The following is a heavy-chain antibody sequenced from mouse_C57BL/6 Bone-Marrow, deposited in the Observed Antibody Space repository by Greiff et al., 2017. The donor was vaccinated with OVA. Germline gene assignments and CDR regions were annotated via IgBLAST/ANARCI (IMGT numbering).Heavy chain of an antibody. Sequence: VHVKQSGAELVRPGASVKLSCTASGFNIKDDYMHWVKQRPEQGLEWIGWIDPENGDTEYASKFQGKATITADTSSNTAYLQLSSLTSEDTAVYYCTPNCFAYWGQGTLVTVSA. CDR2: IDPENGDT. J-gene: IGHJ3*01. CDR3: TPNCFAY. CDR1: GFNIKDDY. V-gene: IGHV14-4*01.